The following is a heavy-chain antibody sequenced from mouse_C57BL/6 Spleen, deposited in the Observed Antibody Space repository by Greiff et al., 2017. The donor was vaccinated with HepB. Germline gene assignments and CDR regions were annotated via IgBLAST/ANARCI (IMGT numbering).Heavy chain of an antibody. CDR2: IDPETGGT. Sequence: VQLQQSGAELVRPGASVTLSCKASGYTFTDYEMHWVKQTPVHGLEWIGAIDPETGGTAYNQKFKGKAILTADKSSSTAYMELRSLTSEDSAVYYCTRNGYYEAWLAYWGQGTLVTVSA. J-gene: IGHJ3*01. D-gene: IGHD2-3*01. CDR1: GYTFTDYE. V-gene: IGHV1-15*01. CDR3: TRNGYYEAWLAY.